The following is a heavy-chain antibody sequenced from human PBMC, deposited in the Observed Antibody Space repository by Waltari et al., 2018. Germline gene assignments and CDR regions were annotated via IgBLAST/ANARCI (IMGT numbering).Heavy chain of an antibody. CDR1: GFTFSNFG. CDR2: FRGTGGST. J-gene: IGHJ6*02. D-gene: IGHD3-10*01. CDR3: AKGPYYGSAIGMDV. V-gene: IGHV3-23*01. Sequence: EAQLLESGGGLVQPGGSLRLSCAASGFTFSNFGRSWVRQAPGKGLGWVSGFRGTGGSTSYADSVKGRFTISRDNSKNTLYLQMNSLRAEDSAVYYCAKGPYYGSAIGMDVWGQGTTVAVSS.